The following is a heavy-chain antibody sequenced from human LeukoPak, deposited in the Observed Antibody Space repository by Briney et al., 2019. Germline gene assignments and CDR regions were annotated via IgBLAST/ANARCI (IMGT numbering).Heavy chain of an antibody. CDR3: AKENDFVY. CDR1: GFMFSSFW. V-gene: IGHV3-7*01. D-gene: IGHD3-3*01. CDR2: IKEDGSMV. J-gene: IGHJ4*02. Sequence: PGGSLRLSCAASGFMFSSFWMSWVRQAPGKGLEWVAHIKEDGSMVSYVDSVKGRFTISRDNAKNSVYLQMNSLRGEDTAAYYCAKENDFVYWGQGTLVTVSS.